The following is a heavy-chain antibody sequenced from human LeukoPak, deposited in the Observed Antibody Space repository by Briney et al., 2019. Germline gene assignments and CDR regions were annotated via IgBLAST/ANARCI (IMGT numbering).Heavy chain of an antibody. V-gene: IGHV3-74*01. CDR3: VRDLGGRSGH. J-gene: IGHJ4*02. CDR1: GFTFSSNW. D-gene: IGHD1-26*01. CDR2: INEDGSTT. Sequence: GGSLRLSCAASGFTFSSNWMHWVRQAPGEGLVWVSRINEDGSTTNYADSVKGRSTIFRDNAKNTLYLQMNSLRAEDTAVYYCVRDLGGRSGHWGQGTLVTVSS.